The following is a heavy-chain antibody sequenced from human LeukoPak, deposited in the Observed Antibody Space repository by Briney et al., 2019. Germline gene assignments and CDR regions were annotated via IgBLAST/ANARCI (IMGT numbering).Heavy chain of an antibody. CDR3: ARVGYCSGGSCYSVWFDP. D-gene: IGHD2-15*01. V-gene: IGHV1-69*05. Sequence: SVKVSCRASGGTFSSYAISWVRQAPGQGLEWMGGIIPIFGTANYAQKFQGRVTITTDESTSTAYMELISLRSEDTAVYYCARVGYCSGGSCYSVWFDPWGQGTLVTVSS. CDR1: GGTFSSYA. CDR2: IIPIFGTA. J-gene: IGHJ5*02.